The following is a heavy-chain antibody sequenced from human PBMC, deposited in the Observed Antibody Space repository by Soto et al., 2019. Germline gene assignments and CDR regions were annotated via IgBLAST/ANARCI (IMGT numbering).Heavy chain of an antibody. CDR3: ARDLRRDRENRKDAFDI. J-gene: IGHJ3*02. CDR1: GGTFSSYA. V-gene: IGHV1-69*13. CDR2: IIPIFGTA. D-gene: IGHD3-16*02. Sequence: SVKVSCKASGGTFSSYAISWVRQAPGQGLEWMGGIIPIFGTANYAQKFQGRVTITADESTSTAYMELSSLRSEDTAVYFFARDLRRDRENRKDAFDIWGQGTMVTVSS.